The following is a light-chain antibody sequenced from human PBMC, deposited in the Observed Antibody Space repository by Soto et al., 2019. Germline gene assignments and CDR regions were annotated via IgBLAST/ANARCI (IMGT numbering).Light chain of an antibody. CDR3: QQYYSTPLT. V-gene: IGKV4-1*01. CDR1: QSILFSSNNKNY. CDR2: WAS. Sequence: DIVMTQSPDSLAVSLGERATINCKSSQSILFSSNNKNYLAWYQQKPGQPPKLLIYWASTRESGVPDRFSGSGSGTDFTLTISSLQDEDVAVYCCQQYYSTPLTFGGGTKVEIK. J-gene: IGKJ4*01.